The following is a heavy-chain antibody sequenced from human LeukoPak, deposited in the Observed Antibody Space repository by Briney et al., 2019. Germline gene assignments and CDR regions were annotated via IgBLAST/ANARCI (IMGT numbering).Heavy chain of an antibody. V-gene: IGHV3-33*01. CDR1: GFTFSSYG. J-gene: IGHJ4*02. CDR2: TWYDGSNK. CDR3: ARATPYYDFWSGYLEY. D-gene: IGHD3-3*01. Sequence: GRSLRLSCAASGFTFSSYGMHWVRQAPGKGLEWVAVTWYDGSNKYYADSVKGRFTISRDNSKNTLYLQMNSLRAEDTAVYYCARATPYYDFWSGYLEYWGQGTLVTVSS.